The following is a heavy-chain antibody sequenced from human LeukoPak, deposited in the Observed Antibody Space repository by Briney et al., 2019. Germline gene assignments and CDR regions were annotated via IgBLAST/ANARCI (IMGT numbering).Heavy chain of an antibody. V-gene: IGHV1-8*01. CDR1: GYTFTSYD. CDR2: MNPNSGNT. CDR3: ARVGYSYDGNFDY. J-gene: IGHJ4*02. D-gene: IGHD5-18*01. Sequence: ASVKVSCKASGYTFTSYDINWVRQATGQGLEWMGWMNPNSGNTGYAQKFQGRVTMTRNTSISTAYMELRSLRSDDTAVYYCARVGYSYDGNFDYWGQGTLVTVSS.